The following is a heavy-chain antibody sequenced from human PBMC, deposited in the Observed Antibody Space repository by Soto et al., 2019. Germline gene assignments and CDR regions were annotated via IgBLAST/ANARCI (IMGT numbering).Heavy chain of an antibody. V-gene: IGHV4-31*03. CDR2: IYYSGST. CDR1: GGSISSGGYY. Sequence: ASETLSLTCTVSGGSISSGGYYWSWIRQHPGKGLEWIGYIYYSGSTYYNPSLKSRVTISVDTSKNQFSLKLSSVTAADTAVYYCARARTYTVTTCYFDYWGQGTLVTVS. CDR3: ARARTYTVTTCYFDY. D-gene: IGHD4-17*01. J-gene: IGHJ4*02.